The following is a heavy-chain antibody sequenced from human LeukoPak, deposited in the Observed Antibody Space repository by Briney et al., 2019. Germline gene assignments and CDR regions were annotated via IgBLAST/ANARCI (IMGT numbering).Heavy chain of an antibody. CDR3: ARVRVMASFAYYYYMDV. V-gene: IGHV1-69*06. CDR2: IIPIFGTA. CDR1: GGTFSSYA. D-gene: IGHD3-16*01. J-gene: IGHJ6*03. Sequence: ASVKVSCKASGGTFSSYAISWVRQAPGQGLEWMGGIIPIFGTANYAQKFQGRVTITADKSTSTAYMELSSLRSEDTAVYYCARVRVMASFAYYYYMDVWGKGTTVTVSS.